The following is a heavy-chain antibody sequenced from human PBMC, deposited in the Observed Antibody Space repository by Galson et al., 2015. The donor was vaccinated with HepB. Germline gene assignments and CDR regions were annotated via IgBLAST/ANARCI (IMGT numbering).Heavy chain of an antibody. V-gene: IGHV3-33*01. D-gene: IGHD1-1*01. CDR3: ARDAGQDTGWIDH. CDR1: GFHFSSYG. CDR2: LWHDGGDK. Sequence: SLRLSCAASGFHFSSYGMHWVRQAPGKGLEWVAVLWHDGGDKYYADSVRGRLTISRDNSKDTVCLQMSSLTAEDTAVYYCARDAGQDTGWIDHWGQGALVVVSS. J-gene: IGHJ5*02.